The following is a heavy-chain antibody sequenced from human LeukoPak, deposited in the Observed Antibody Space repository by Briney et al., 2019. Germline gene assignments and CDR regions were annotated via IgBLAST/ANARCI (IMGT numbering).Heavy chain of an antibody. V-gene: IGHV4-30-4*01. D-gene: IGHD3-3*01. Sequence: SETLSLTCSVSSGSISSADDNWSWIRQPPGKGLEWIGYISYSGSTFYNPSLKSRVTISADTSRSQFSLKLTSVTGADTAVYYCARAGRDYDFWSGYSQDWFDPWGQGTLVTVSS. CDR1: SGSISSADDN. CDR2: ISYSGST. CDR3: ARAGRDYDFWSGYSQDWFDP. J-gene: IGHJ5*02.